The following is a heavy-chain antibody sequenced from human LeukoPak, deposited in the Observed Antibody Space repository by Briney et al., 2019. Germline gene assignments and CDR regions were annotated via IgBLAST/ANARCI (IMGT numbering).Heavy chain of an antibody. J-gene: IGHJ4*02. V-gene: IGHV1-2*02. CDR2: VNPKRGDA. D-gene: IGHD1-26*01. CDR3: ARGGIVGGSWSYGFDS. Sequence: ASVRVSCKASGYTLTDYYIHWVRQAPGQGLEWMGWVNPKRGDAETAQKFQGRVTMTRDTSTSTVFMQLTSLISDDAAVYFCARGGIVGGSWSYGFDSWGQGTLVTVSS. CDR1: GYTLTDYY.